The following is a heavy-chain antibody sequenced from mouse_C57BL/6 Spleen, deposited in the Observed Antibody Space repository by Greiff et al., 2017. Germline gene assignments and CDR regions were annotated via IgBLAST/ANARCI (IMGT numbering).Heavy chain of an antibody. CDR3: ARSEGYGFAY. V-gene: IGHV1-64*01. CDR2: IHPNSGST. CDR1: GYTFTSYW. J-gene: IGHJ3*01. Sequence: QVQLKQPGAELVKPGASVKLSCKASGYTFTSYWMHWVKQRPGQGLEWIGMIHPNSGSTNYNEKFKSKATLTVDKSSSTAYMQLSSLTSEDSAVYYCARSEGYGFAYWGQGTLVTVSA.